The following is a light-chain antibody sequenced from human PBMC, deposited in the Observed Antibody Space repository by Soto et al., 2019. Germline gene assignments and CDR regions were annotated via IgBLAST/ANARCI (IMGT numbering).Light chain of an antibody. CDR3: SSNTINSTLV. CDR1: SXDVGVFNY. V-gene: IGLV2-14*01. Sequence: QSVLTQPASVSGSPGQSITISCTGKSXDVGVFNYVSWYQYHPGKAPKLMVFEVSNRPSGVSHRFSGSKSGNTASLTISGLQTEDEADYYCSSNTINSTLVLGTGTKITVL. J-gene: IGLJ1*01. CDR2: EVS.